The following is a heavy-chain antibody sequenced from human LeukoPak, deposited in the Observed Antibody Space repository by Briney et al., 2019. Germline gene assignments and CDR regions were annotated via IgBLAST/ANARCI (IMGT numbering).Heavy chain of an antibody. CDR3: ARLAVCSSSSCRSFDY. D-gene: IGHD2-2*01. J-gene: IGHJ4*02. CDR2: INPNSGFT. Sequence: ASVKVSFKASGYPFTGYYLHWVRQAPGQGREWMGWINPNSGFTNYAQKFQGRVTMTRDTSISTAYMELSRLRSDDTAVYYCARLAVCSSSSCRSFDYWGRGTLDSVSS. V-gene: IGHV1-2*02. CDR1: GYPFTGYY.